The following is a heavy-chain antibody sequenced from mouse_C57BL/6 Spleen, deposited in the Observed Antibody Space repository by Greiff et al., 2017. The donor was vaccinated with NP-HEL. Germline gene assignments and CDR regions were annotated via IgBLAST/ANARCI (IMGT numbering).Heavy chain of an antibody. CDR2: IDPSDSYT. J-gene: IGHJ4*01. CDR1: GYTFTSYW. CDR3: ASAGGIYDGPYYYAMDY. D-gene: IGHD2-3*01. V-gene: IGHV1-50*01. Sequence: QVQLKQPGAELVKPGASVKLSCKASGYTFTSYWMQWVKQRPGQGLEWIGEIDPSDSYTNYNQKFKGKATLTVDTSSSTAYMQLSSLTSEDSAVYSWASAGGIYDGPYYYAMDYWGQGTSVTVSS.